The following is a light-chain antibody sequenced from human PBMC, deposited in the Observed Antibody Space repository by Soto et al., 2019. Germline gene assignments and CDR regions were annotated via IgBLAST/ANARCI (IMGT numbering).Light chain of an antibody. Sequence: IQLTQSPSTLPASVGDRVTLTCRASQSISNWLAWYQRKPGTAPKLLIYHASILETAVPSRFSGNGSGTEFTLTISSLQPGDFATYDCQQYNSYSFGQGSRVEIK. J-gene: IGKJ1*01. V-gene: IGKV1-5*01. CDR3: QQYNSYS. CDR1: QSISNW. CDR2: HAS.